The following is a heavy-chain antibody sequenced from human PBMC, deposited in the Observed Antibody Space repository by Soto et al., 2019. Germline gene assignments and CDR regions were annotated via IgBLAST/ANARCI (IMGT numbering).Heavy chain of an antibody. CDR3: ARMGLHLGELSRNWFDP. CDR2: IYSSGRT. D-gene: IGHD3-16*02. CDR1: GGSINSDEFY. J-gene: IGHJ5*02. V-gene: IGHV4-31*03. Sequence: QVQLQESGPGLVKPSQTLSLTCSLSGGSINSDEFYWTWIRQSPGKGVEWIGYIYSSGRTHYNPSLKSRINISLDTSNNLLSLRLSSVTAADTAVYYCARMGLHLGELSRNWFDPWGRGTLVTVSS.